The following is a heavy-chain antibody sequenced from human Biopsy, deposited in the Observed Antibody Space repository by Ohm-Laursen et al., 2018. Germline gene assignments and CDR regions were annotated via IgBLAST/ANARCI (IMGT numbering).Heavy chain of an antibody. CDR1: GFRFDNTG. D-gene: IGHD3-22*01. CDR2: ISWSSDSI. CDR3: TKNTQWEGSGYLDAFHI. V-gene: IGHV3-9*01. J-gene: IGHJ3*02. Sequence: LSLTCAASGFRFDNTGMHWVRQGPGKGLEWVAGISWSSDSITYAKSVTGRFTISRDNGENSLYLQRNSLRPEDTALYYCTKNTQWEGSGYLDAFHIWGHGAMVTVSS.